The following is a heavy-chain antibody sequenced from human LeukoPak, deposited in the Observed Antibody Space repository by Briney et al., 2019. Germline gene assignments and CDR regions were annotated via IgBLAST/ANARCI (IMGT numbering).Heavy chain of an antibody. Sequence: SVKVSCKASGYTLTNYNITWVRQAPGQGLEWMGGIIPIFGTANYAQKFQGRATITADESTSTAYMELSSLRSEDTAVYYCARTRITMVRGDNWFDPWGQGTLVTVSS. J-gene: IGHJ5*02. V-gene: IGHV1-69*13. CDR1: GYTLTNYN. CDR3: ARTRITMVRGDNWFDP. D-gene: IGHD3-10*01. CDR2: IIPIFGTA.